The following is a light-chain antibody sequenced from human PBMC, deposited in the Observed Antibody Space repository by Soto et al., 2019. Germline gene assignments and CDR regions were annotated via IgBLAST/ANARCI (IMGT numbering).Light chain of an antibody. CDR2: RTS. Sequence: EIVMTQSPATLSVSPGESATLSCRASQSISSNLAWYQQKPGQAPRLLMFRTSSRATGFPARFTGSGSGTEFNLTISSLRSEDFGVYYCQQYNNWPRATVGGGTKVDI. CDR3: QQYNNWPRAT. J-gene: IGKJ4*01. V-gene: IGKV3-15*01. CDR1: QSISSN.